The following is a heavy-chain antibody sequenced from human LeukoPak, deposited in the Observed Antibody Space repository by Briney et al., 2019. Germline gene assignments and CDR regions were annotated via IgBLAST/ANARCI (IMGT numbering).Heavy chain of an antibody. CDR1: GFTFNKYG. J-gene: IGHJ1*01. V-gene: IGHV3-30*03. D-gene: IGHD3-22*01. Sequence: GGSLRLSCIASGFTFNKYGMHWVRQAPGKGLEWVAVRSDDGSAQHYADSVRGRFTISRYNSKNTFSLQMNSLRPEDTAMYFCARDRDPYSSGTWDSWGQGTLVIVSS. CDR2: RSDDGSAQ. CDR3: ARDRDPYSSGTWDS.